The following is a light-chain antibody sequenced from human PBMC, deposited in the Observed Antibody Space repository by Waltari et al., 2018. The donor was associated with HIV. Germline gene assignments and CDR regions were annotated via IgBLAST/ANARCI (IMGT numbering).Light chain of an antibody. J-gene: IGKJ1*01. V-gene: IGKV3-11*01. CDR1: QSVNYY. Sequence: ELVLTQSPATLSLSPGESATLSCRASQSVNYYLVWYQQKPGQAPRLLIYEASKRATGIPARFSGSGSGTDFTLTISSLEPEDFAVYYCQHRYNWPRTFGQGTKVEIK. CDR2: EAS. CDR3: QHRYNWPRT.